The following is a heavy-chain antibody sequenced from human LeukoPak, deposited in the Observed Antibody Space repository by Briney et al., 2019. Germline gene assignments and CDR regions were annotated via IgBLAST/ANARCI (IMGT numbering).Heavy chain of an antibody. CDR3: AKPITIFGVVIDYDY. J-gene: IGHJ4*02. CDR2: ISGSGGSK. D-gene: IGHD3-3*01. V-gene: IGHV3-23*01. CDR1: GFTFSSCA. Sequence: GGSLRLSCAASGFTFSSCAMRWVRQAPGKGLEWVSAISGSGGSKYYADSVKGRCTISRDNSKNTLYLQMNSVRAEDTAVYYCAKPITIFGVVIDYDYWGQGTLVTVSS.